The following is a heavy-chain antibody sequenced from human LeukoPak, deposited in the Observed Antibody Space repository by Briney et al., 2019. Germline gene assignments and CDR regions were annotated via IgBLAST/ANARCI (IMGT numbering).Heavy chain of an antibody. CDR3: AREFCSGANCYPMGAFDM. Sequence: GGSLRLSCAASGFTFSRYWMSWVRQAPGKGLEWVANIEQDGSEKYYVDSVKGRSTISRDNAKNSLYLQMNSLRAEDTAVYYCAREFCSGANCYPMGAFDMWGQGTMVTVSS. CDR1: GFTFSRYW. V-gene: IGHV3-7*01. CDR2: IEQDGSEK. D-gene: IGHD2-15*01. J-gene: IGHJ3*02.